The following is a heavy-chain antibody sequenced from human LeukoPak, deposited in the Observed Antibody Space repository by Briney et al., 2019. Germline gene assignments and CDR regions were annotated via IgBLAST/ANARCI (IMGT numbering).Heavy chain of an antibody. CDR1: GYSFTSYW. Sequence: GESLKISCKGSGYSFTSYWIGWVRQMPGKGLEWMGIIYPGDSDTRYSPSFQGQVTISADKSISTAYLQWSSLKASDTAMYYCARRRYCSGGSCYPYYYYMDVWGKGTTVTVSS. CDR2: IYPGDSDT. V-gene: IGHV5-51*01. D-gene: IGHD2-15*01. J-gene: IGHJ6*03. CDR3: ARRRYCSGGSCYPYYYYMDV.